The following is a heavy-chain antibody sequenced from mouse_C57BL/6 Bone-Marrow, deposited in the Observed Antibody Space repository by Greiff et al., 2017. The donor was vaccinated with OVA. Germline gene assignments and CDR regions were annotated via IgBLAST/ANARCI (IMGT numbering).Heavy chain of an antibody. CDR1: GFTFSDYY. Sequence: EVQVVESEGGLVQPGSSMKLSCTASGFTFSDYYMAWVRQVPEKGLEWVANINYDGSSTYYLDSLKSRFIISRDNAKNILYLQMSSLKSEDTATYYCARGDYDWYFDVWGTGTTVTVSS. CDR2: INYDGSST. J-gene: IGHJ1*03. D-gene: IGHD2-4*01. CDR3: ARGDYDWYFDV. V-gene: IGHV5-16*01.